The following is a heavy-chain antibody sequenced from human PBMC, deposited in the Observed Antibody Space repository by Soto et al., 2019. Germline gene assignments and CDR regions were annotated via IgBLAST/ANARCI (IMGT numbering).Heavy chain of an antibody. D-gene: IGHD6-6*01. Sequence: SDTLSLTCALPGDSISRGGYSWTWNRQPPGKALEWIGNIYDSGSTSYNPSLKSRVTMSVDTSKNQFSLRLTSVTAADTAVYVCARGSSSYYDYGMDVWGQGTTVTVSS. CDR3: ARGSSSYYDYGMDV. J-gene: IGHJ6*02. CDR1: GDSISRGGYS. V-gene: IGHV4-30-2*01. CDR2: IYDSGST.